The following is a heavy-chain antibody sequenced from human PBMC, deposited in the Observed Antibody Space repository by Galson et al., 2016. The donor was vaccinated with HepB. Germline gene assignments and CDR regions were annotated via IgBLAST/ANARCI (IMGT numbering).Heavy chain of an antibody. Sequence: SVKVSCKASGYSFGSYGISWVRQAPGQGLEWMGWISGYNGDTYYAQSFQGRVTMTTDTPTTTVYVELTSLTSDDTAVYFCAREAGTTPYNWFDPWGQGTLVSVSS. D-gene: IGHD1-1*01. CDR2: ISGYNGDT. CDR3: AREAGTTPYNWFDP. J-gene: IGHJ5*02. CDR1: GYSFGSYG. V-gene: IGHV1-18*04.